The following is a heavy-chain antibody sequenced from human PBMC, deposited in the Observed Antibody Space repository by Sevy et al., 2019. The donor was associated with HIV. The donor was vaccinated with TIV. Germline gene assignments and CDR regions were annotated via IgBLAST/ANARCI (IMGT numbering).Heavy chain of an antibody. CDR1: GYIFGIYD. Sequence: ASVKVSCKASGYIFGIYDISWVRQAPGQGLEWMGCITPYSGDTNYAQKLQGRVTITTDTFTRTSYMELSSLTSDDAGVYYCARGRAPDNGRYYFDYWAQGTLVTVSS. D-gene: IGHD1-26*01. V-gene: IGHV1-18*01. CDR3: ARGRAPDNGRYYFDY. J-gene: IGHJ4*02. CDR2: ITPYSGDT.